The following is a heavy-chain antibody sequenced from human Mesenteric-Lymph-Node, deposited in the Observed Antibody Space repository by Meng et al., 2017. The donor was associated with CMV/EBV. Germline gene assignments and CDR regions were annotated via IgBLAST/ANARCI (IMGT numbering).Heavy chain of an antibody. D-gene: IGHD1/OR15-1a*01. Sequence: ASVKVSCKASGYTFTSYYVHWVRQAPGQGLEWMGIINPSGGSTSYAQKFQGRVTMTRDTSTSTVYMELSSLRSEDTAVYYCARDAPPRPGNNWNTGHWFDPWGQGTLVTVSS. V-gene: IGHV1-46*01. J-gene: IGHJ5*02. CDR2: INPSGGST. CDR1: GYTFTSYY. CDR3: ARDAPPRPGNNWNTGHWFDP.